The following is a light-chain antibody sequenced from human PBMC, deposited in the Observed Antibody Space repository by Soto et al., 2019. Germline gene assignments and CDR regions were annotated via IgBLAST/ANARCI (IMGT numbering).Light chain of an antibody. Sequence: DIQMTQSPSTLSASVGDRVTXXXMASQSISNWLAWYQQKPGKAPKLLIYAASSLQSGVPSRFSGSGSGTDFTLTISSLQPEDFATYYCPQSYSTPRTFGQGTKVDIK. J-gene: IGKJ1*01. CDR3: PQSYSTPRT. V-gene: IGKV1-39*01. CDR1: QSISNW. CDR2: AAS.